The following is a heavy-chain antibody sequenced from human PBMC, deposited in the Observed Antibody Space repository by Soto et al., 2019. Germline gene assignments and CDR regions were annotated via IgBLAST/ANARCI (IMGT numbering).Heavy chain of an antibody. V-gene: IGHV4-59*01. D-gene: IGHD6-13*01. CDR2: VYNSGST. CDR3: ARYRREAVAGYTLDN. J-gene: IGHJ4*02. CDR1: GGSISSNY. Sequence: LSLTCTVSGGSISSNYWTRIRQPPGKGLEWIGYVYNSGSTNYNPSLKSRVTISEDTSKSQFSLKVNSMTAADTAVYYCARYRREAVAGYTLDNWGQGILVTVSS.